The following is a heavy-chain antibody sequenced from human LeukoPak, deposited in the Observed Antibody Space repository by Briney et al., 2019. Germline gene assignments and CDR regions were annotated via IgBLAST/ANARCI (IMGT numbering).Heavy chain of an antibody. CDR1: GFTFSSYA. CDR3: AKDRGRYYDSSGYYWGYYFDS. J-gene: IGHJ4*02. D-gene: IGHD3-22*01. Sequence: GGSLRLSCAASGFTFSSYAVNWVRQAPGKGLEWASAISGSGGSTHYADSVKGRFTISRDNSKNTLYLQMSSLRAEDTAVYYCAKDRGRYYDSSGYYWGYYFDSWGQGILVTVST. V-gene: IGHV3-23*01. CDR2: ISGSGGST.